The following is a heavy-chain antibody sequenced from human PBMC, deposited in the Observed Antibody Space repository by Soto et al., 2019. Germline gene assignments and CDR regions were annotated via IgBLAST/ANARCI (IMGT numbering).Heavy chain of an antibody. CDR2: IYDNGNT. D-gene: IGHD2-21*02. Sequence: EVQLSESGGGLIQPGGSLRLSCAASGFAVSDTYMSWVRQAPGKGLECVSVIYDNGNTYYAASVSGRFTISRDHYKNTLFLKMTTLRPEDTAIYYCARSIGTGDTLQIGDSWGQGTLVTVS. CDR1: GFAVSDTY. J-gene: IGHJ4*02. CDR3: ARSIGTGDTLQIGDS. V-gene: IGHV3-53*01.